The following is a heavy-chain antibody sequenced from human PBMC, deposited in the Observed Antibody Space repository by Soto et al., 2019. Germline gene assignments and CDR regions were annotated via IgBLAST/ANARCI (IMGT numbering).Heavy chain of an antibody. CDR3: ARRPDVAAAGAYYYYMDV. D-gene: IGHD6-13*01. Sequence: SETLSLTCIVSGGSMSSYYWSWIRQPPGKGLEWIGYIHYSGITNYNPSLKSRVTMSVDTSKNQFSLKLSSVTAADTAVYYCARRPDVAAAGAYYYYMDVWGKGTTVTVSS. CDR1: GGSMSSYY. V-gene: IGHV4-59*08. CDR2: IHYSGIT. J-gene: IGHJ6*03.